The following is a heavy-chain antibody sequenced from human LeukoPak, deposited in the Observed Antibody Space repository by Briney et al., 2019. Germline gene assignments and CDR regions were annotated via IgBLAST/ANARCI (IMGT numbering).Heavy chain of an antibody. CDR2: ISGSGGST. J-gene: IGHJ4*02. D-gene: IGHD5-12*01. Sequence: GGSLRLSCAASGFTVSSNYMSWVRQAPGKGLEWVSAISGSGGSTYYADSVKGRFTISRDNSKNTLYLQMNSLRAEDTAVYYCAKDESGGYDYFDYWGQGTLVTVSS. V-gene: IGHV3-23*01. CDR1: GFTVSSNY. CDR3: AKDESGGYDYFDY.